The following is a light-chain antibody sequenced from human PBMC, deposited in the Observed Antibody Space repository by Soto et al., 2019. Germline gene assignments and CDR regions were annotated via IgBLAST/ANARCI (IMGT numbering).Light chain of an antibody. Sequence: QSLLTQPPSASGSPGQSVTISCTGTGSDVGGYNYVSWYQQHPGKAPKLMIYEVSKRPSGVPDRFSGSKSGNTASLTVSGLQAEDEADYYCSSYAGSNNLVFGGGTKLTVL. J-gene: IGLJ2*01. CDR2: EVS. CDR3: SSYAGSNNLV. V-gene: IGLV2-8*01. CDR1: GSDVGGYNY.